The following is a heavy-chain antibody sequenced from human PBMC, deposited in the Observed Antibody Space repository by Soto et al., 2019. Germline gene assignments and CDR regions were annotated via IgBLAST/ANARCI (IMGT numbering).Heavy chain of an antibody. V-gene: IGHV3-73*01. CDR1: GYSFSGST. Sequence: GGSLRLSCAAFGYSFSGSTMHWVRQAPGKGLEWVGHIGNKPNNYATAYAESVKGRFDITRDDSRNTAYLQMNSLKTEDTDVYYCISNCGRCEHWIHPWGQGSLVTV. D-gene: IGHD2-21*01. CDR3: ISNCGRCEHWIHP. CDR2: IGNKPNNYAT. J-gene: IGHJ5*02.